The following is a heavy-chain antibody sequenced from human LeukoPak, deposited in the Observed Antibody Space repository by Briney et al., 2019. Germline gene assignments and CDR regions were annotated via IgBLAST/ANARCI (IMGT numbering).Heavy chain of an antibody. D-gene: IGHD6-19*01. CDR1: GGIFSNYG. Sequence: SVKVSCKASGGIFSNYGISWVRQAPGQGLEWMGEIIPIFGTANYAQKFQGRVTITADESTSTAYMELSSLRSEDTAVYYCARGAVAEMYYFDYWGQGTLVTVSS. CDR2: IIPIFGTA. V-gene: IGHV1-69*13. J-gene: IGHJ4*02. CDR3: ARGAVAEMYYFDY.